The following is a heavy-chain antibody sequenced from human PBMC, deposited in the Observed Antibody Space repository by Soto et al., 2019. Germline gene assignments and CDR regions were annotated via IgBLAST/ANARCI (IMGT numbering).Heavy chain of an antibody. Sequence: SVKVSCKASGGTFSSYAISWVRQAPGQGLEWMGGIIPIFGTANYALKFQGRVTITADESTSTAYMELSSLRSEDTAVYYCASRAGSTVTTDYSGMDVWGQGTTVTVSS. V-gene: IGHV1-69*13. CDR3: ASRAGSTVTTDYSGMDV. CDR1: GGTFSSYA. J-gene: IGHJ6*02. CDR2: IIPIFGTA. D-gene: IGHD4-17*01.